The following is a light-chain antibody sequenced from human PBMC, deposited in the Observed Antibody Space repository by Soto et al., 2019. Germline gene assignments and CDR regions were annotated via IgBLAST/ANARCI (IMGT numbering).Light chain of an antibody. CDR1: QSVSSY. Sequence: CFSQRKRATLSCRASQSVSSYLAWYQQKPGQAPRLLIYGASTRATGIPARFSGSGSGTEFTLTVCSLQSEDFAFYYCQQYNNWPSTFGQGTRLEIK. J-gene: IGKJ5*01. V-gene: IGKV3-15*01. CDR3: QQYNNWPST. CDR2: GAS.